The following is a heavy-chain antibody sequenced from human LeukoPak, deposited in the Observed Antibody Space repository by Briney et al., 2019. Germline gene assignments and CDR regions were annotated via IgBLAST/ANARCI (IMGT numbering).Heavy chain of an antibody. D-gene: IGHD1-1*01. J-gene: IGHJ6*02. V-gene: IGHV4-59*08. CDR1: VGSLSSYY. Sequence: SETLALTCTVSVGSLSSYYWSWIRQSPGKGLEWSGYIYYSGSTNYNPTLRSRVTISVDTSKNQFYLKLSSVTAAGTAVYYCARHGTSSYYYYAMDVWGQGTTVTVSS. CDR2: IYYSGST. CDR3: ARHGTSSYYYYAMDV.